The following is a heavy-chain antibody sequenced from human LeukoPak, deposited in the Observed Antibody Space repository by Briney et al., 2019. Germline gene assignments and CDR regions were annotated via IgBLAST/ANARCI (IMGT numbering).Heavy chain of an antibody. Sequence: PSETLSLTCTVSGGTLSSYYWSWIRQPAAKGLEWIGRINTSVSTTSNPSLLSRVTMPVDTSKNKFSLQLSSVTAADTDASSCAGVGNDDSSGYYPRRDAFDIWGGRPVVSVSS. CDR1: GGTLSSYY. J-gene: IGHJ3*02. CDR2: INTSVST. CDR3: AGVGNDDSSGYYPRRDAFDI. D-gene: IGHD3-22*01. V-gene: IGHV4-4*07.